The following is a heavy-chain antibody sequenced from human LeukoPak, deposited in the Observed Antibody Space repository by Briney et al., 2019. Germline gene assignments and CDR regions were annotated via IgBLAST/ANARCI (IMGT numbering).Heavy chain of an antibody. Sequence: GRSLRLSCAASGFTFSSYGMHWVRQAPGKGLEWVAVISYDGSNKYYADSVKGRFTISRDNSKNTLYLQMNSLRAEDTAVYYCARYASGSAFDYWGQGTLVTVSS. CDR2: ISYDGSNK. CDR1: GFTFSSYG. J-gene: IGHJ4*02. V-gene: IGHV3-30*03. CDR3: ARYASGSAFDY.